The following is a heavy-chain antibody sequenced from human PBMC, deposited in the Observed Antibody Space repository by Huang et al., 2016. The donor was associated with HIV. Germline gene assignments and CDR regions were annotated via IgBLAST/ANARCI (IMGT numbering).Heavy chain of an antibody. V-gene: IGHV3-30*19. CDR2: ISLDGGTK. D-gene: IGHD4-17*01. Sequence: QVHLMESGGGVVQPGKSLRLSCTTSGFTFSGYAMHWVRQTPGKGLEWVAVISLDGGTKYDADSVKGRFIISRDNAKKTLYVQMNSLRAEDTAVYYCARGDYGDYVGIDYWGQGTLVTVSS. CDR3: ARGDYGDYVGIDY. J-gene: IGHJ4*02. CDR1: GFTFSGYA.